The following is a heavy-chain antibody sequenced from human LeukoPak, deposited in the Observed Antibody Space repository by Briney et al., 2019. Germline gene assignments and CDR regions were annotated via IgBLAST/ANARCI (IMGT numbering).Heavy chain of an antibody. V-gene: IGHV3-23*01. CDR3: AKDLPDYGDYIEGY. D-gene: IGHD4-17*01. J-gene: IGHJ4*02. CDR2: ISGSGGII. Sequence: EGSLRLSCAASGFTFSSYAMSWVRQAPGKGLGWVSTISGSGGIIDYADSVKGRFTFSRDNSRNMVYLQMNSLRAEDTAVYYCAKDLPDYGDYIEGYWGQGTLVTVSS. CDR1: GFTFSSYA.